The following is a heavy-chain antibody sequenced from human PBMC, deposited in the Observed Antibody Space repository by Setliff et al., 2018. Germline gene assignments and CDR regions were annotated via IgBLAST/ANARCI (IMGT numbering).Heavy chain of an antibody. V-gene: IGHV4-4*07. CDR2: IYTTGST. Sequence: SETLSLTCTVSGGSIGSYYWTWIRQPAGRGLEWIGRIYTTGSTNFNPSLNSRVTMSLDKSKNQFSLKLSSVTAADSAVYFCARVRIVPYCMDVWGKGTTVTVPS. CDR1: GGSIGSYY. J-gene: IGHJ6*03. D-gene: IGHD2-15*01. CDR3: ARVRIVPYCMDV.